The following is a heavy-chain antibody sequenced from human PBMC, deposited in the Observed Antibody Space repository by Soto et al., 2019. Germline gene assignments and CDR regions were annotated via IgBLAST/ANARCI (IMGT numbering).Heavy chain of an antibody. J-gene: IGHJ3*02. D-gene: IGHD6-19*01. CDR1: GDSVSSNRAA. Sequence: SQTLSLTCAISGDSVSSNRAAWYWIRQSPSRGLEWLGRTYYRSKWYNDYAVSVKSRITINPDTSKNQFSLQLNSVTPEDTAVYYCARVSSGWPDAFDIWGQGTMVTVSS. CDR2: TYYRSKWYN. V-gene: IGHV6-1*01. CDR3: ARVSSGWPDAFDI.